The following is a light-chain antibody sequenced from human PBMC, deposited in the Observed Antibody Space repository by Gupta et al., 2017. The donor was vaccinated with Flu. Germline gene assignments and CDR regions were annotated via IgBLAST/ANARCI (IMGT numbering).Light chain of an antibody. Sequence: QSALTQPRSVSGSPGQSVTISCTGRSSDIGGYDYVSWYQQNPGKAPKLMFYEDTKRPSGVPDRFSGTKSVSTATLTITGLQADEEADYYCCSYAGSSSFWVFGGGTKLTVL. CDR2: EDT. J-gene: IGLJ3*02. V-gene: IGLV2-11*01. CDR1: SSDIGGYDY. CDR3: CSYAGSSSFWV.